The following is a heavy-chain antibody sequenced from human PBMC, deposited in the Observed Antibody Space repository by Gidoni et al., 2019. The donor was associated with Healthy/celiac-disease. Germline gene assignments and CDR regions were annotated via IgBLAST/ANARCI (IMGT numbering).Heavy chain of an antibody. V-gene: IGHV3-23*01. CDR2: ISVSGGST. CDR1: GFTFSSSA. CDR3: ARTKYYDFWSGTPDYFDY. Sequence: EVQLLESGGGLVQPGGSLRLSCAASGFTFSSSAMSWVRQAQGKGLEWVSAISVSGGSTYYADSVKGRFTISRDNSKNTLYLQMNSLRAEDTAVYYCARTKYYDFWSGTPDYFDYWGQGTLVTVSS. J-gene: IGHJ4*02. D-gene: IGHD3-3*01.